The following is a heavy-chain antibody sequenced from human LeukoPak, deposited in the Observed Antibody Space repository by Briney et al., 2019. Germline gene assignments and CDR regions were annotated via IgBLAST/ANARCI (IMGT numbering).Heavy chain of an antibody. J-gene: IGHJ4*02. Sequence: GGTLRLSCAGSGFPFSSHGMNWVRQAPGKGLEWVSGISPGGGPTYYADSVKGRFSISRDDLKNTLYLQMTNLRAEDTAVYYCAKDGAWLRFDDWGQGILVTVSS. CDR2: ISPGGGPT. CDR3: AKDGAWLRFDD. V-gene: IGHV3-23*01. CDR1: GFPFSSHG. D-gene: IGHD5-12*01.